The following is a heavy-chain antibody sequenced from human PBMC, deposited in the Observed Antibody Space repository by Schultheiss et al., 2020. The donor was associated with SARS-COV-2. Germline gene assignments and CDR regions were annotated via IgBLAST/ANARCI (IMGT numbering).Heavy chain of an antibody. J-gene: IGHJ3*02. V-gene: IGHV3-64D*06. Sequence: GGSLRLSCAASGFTFSNAWMNWVRQAPGKGLEYVSAISNAGGSTYYADSVKGRFTISRDNSKNTLYLQMSSLRAEDTAVYYCVKLYCSSTSCYTRAFDIWGQGTMVTVSS. CDR3: VKLYCSSTSCYTRAFDI. CDR2: ISNAGGST. CDR1: GFTFSNAW. D-gene: IGHD2-2*02.